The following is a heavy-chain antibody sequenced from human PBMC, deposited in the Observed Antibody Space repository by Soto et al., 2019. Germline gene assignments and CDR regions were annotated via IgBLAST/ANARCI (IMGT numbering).Heavy chain of an antibody. CDR2: INSDGSST. J-gene: IGHJ6*02. CDR3: ARDAAALIYYYYYYGMDV. Sequence: PGGSLRLSCAASGFTVSSKYMSWVRQAPGKGLVWVSRINSDGSSTSYADSVKGRFTISRDNAKNTLYLQMNSLRAEDTAVYYCARDAAALIYYYYYYGMDVWGQGTTVTVSS. CDR1: GFTVSSKY. V-gene: IGHV3-74*01. D-gene: IGHD6-13*01.